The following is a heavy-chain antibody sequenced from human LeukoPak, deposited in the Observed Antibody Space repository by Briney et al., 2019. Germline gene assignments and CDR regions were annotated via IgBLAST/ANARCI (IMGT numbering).Heavy chain of an antibody. D-gene: IGHD3-9*01. V-gene: IGHV3-23*01. CDR3: ARRSDILTGYTFDY. Sequence: GGSLRLSCAASGFTFSSYAMSWVRQAPGKGLEWVSAISGSGGSTYYADSVKGRFTISRDNAKNSLYLQMNSLRDEDTAVYYCARRSDILTGYTFDYWGQGTLVTVSS. J-gene: IGHJ4*02. CDR1: GFTFSSYA. CDR2: ISGSGGST.